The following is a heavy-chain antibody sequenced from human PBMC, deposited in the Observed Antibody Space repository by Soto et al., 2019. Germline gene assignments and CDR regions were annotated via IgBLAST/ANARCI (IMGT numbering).Heavy chain of an antibody. CDR2: FDPEDGET. J-gene: IGHJ5*02. CDR1: GYTLTELS. V-gene: IGHV1-24*01. CDR3: ATDCSSTSCYDGFDP. Sequence: ASVKVSCQVSGYTLTELSMHWVRQAPGKGLEWMGGFDPEDGETIYAQKFQGRVTMTEDTSTDTAYMELSSLRAEDTAVYYCATDCSSTSCYDGFDPGGQGTLVTVSS. D-gene: IGHD2-2*01.